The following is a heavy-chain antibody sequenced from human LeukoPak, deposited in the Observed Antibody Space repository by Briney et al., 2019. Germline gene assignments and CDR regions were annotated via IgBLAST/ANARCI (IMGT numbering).Heavy chain of an antibody. CDR1: GFTFSTNG. D-gene: IGHD2/OR15-2a*01. J-gene: IGHJ6*03. V-gene: IGHV3-23*01. CDR2: VSGGGDET. Sequence: GGSLRLSCTVSGFTFSTNGMSWVRQAPGQGLEWISSVSGGGDETYYADSVRGRFTVSRDNSENTLYLQMRALRAEDTAVYYCAKGRALRKYYYMDVRGEGNTVIISS. CDR3: AKGRALRKYYYMDV.